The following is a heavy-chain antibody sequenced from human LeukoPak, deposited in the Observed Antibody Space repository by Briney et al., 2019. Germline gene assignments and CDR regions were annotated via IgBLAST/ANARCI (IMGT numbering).Heavy chain of an antibody. CDR3: ARDPNWGSGY. V-gene: IGHV3-23*01. CDR1: GFTFSTYG. D-gene: IGHD7-27*01. Sequence: GGSLRLSCAASGFTFSTYGMIWVRQAPAKGLECVSTIGLSDDSTNYADSVKGRFTVSRDNSKNTLYLLMNSLRAEDTARYYCARDPNWGSGYWGQGTLVTVSS. J-gene: IGHJ4*02. CDR2: IGLSDDST.